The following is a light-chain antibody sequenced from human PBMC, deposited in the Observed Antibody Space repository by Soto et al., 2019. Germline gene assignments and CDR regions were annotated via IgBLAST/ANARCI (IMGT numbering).Light chain of an antibody. CDR3: QQYGGSPRT. V-gene: IGKV3-20*01. CDR2: GAS. CDR1: QSVSNNY. J-gene: IGKJ1*01. Sequence: EIVLTQSPGTLSLSPGDRATLSCRVSQSVSNNYLAWYQQRPGQPPNLLIFGASTRAPGIPDRFSGSGSGTDFTLTITRLEPEDFAVYYCQQYGGSPRTFGQGTKVDIK.